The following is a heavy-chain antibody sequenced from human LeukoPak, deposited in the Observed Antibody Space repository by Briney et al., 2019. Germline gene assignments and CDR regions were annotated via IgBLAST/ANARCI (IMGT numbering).Heavy chain of an antibody. J-gene: IGHJ4*02. D-gene: IGHD3-22*01. CDR2: INHSRST. CDR1: GGSFSGYY. CDR3: ARGYLAYYDSSGYVPYYFDY. Sequence: PSETLSLTCAVYGGSFSGYYWSWIRQPPGKGLEWIGEINHSRSTNYNPSLKSRVTISVDTSKNQFSLKLSSVTAADTAVYYCARGYLAYYDSSGYVPYYFDYWGQGTLVTVSS. V-gene: IGHV4-34*01.